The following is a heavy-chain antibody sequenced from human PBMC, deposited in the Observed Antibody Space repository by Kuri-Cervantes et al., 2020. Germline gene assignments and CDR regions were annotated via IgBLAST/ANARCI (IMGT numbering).Heavy chain of an antibody. V-gene: IGHV3-30-3*01. J-gene: IGHJ4*02. CDR2: ISYDGSNK. CDR1: GFTFSSYA. CDR3: ARGGIVVVTAITPYFDY. Sequence: GGSLRLSCAASGFTFSSYAMHWVRQAPGKGLEWVAVISYDGSNKYYADSVKGRFTISRDNSRNTLYLQMNSLRAEDTAVYYCARGGIVVVTAITPYFDYWGQGTLVTVSS. D-gene: IGHD2-21*02.